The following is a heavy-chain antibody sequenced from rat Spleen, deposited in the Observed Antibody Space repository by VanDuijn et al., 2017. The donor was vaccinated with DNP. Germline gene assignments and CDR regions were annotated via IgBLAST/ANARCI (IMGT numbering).Heavy chain of an antibody. CDR3: ASLNYGRATWFAY. V-gene: IGHV5S13*01. J-gene: IGHJ3*01. Sequence: EVQLVESGGGLVQPGRSLKLSCAASGFTFSDYYMAWVRQAPTRGLEWVAYIGSDGYAPYYGVSVKGRFTISRDDAKNTQYLQMDSLRSEDTATYYCASLNYGRATWFAYWGQGTLVTVSS. CDR1: GFTFSDYY. D-gene: IGHD1-3*01. CDR2: IGSDGYAP.